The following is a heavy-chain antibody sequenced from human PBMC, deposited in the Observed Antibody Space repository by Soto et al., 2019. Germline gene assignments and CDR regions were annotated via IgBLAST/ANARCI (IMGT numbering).Heavy chain of an antibody. D-gene: IGHD6-19*01. CDR3: AILGIAVAGYFDY. Sequence: LRLSCAASGFTFSSYAMSWVRQAPGKGLEWVSAISGSGGSTYYADSVKGRFTISRDNSKNTLYLQMNSLRAEDTAVYYCAILGIAVAGYFDYWGQGTLVTVSS. V-gene: IGHV3-23*01. J-gene: IGHJ4*02. CDR2: ISGSGGST. CDR1: GFTFSSYA.